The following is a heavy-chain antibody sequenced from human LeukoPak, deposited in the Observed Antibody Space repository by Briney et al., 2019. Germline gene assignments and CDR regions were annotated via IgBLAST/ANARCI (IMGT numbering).Heavy chain of an antibody. V-gene: IGHV4-4*07. Sequence: SETLSLTCTVSGGSISSYYWSWIRQPAGKGLEWIGRIYTSGSTNYNPSLKSRVTMSVDTSKNQFSLKLSSVTAADTAVYYCARDLVRGYSYGYSSEDGWLRWFDPWGQGTLVTVSS. CDR2: IYTSGST. CDR1: GGSISSYY. D-gene: IGHD5-18*01. J-gene: IGHJ5*02. CDR3: ARDLVRGYSYGYSSEDGWLRWFDP.